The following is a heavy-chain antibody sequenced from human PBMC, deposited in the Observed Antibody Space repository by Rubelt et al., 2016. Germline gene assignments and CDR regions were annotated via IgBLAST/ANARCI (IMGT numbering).Heavy chain of an antibody. J-gene: IGHJ4*02. CDR2: IKRDGTTK. CDR1: GFIFSKYW. D-gene: IGHD6-13*01. Sequence: GLVQPGGSLRICCAGSGFIFSKYWMSWVRQAPGKGLEWVANIKRDGTTKYYVDSVKGRFTISRDNDKSSVCLQMNSLRVEDTAVYYCARYSSTWDSVAAFDYWGQGTLVTVSS. CDR3: ARYSSTWDSVAAFDY. V-gene: IGHV3-7*03.